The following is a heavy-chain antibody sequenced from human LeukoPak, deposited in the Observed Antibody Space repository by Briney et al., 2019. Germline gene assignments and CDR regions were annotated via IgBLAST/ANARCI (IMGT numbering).Heavy chain of an antibody. Sequence: SSETLSLNCTVYGGSFSGFYWSWIRQSPGTGLEWIGEINHSGGTNYSPSLKSRVTMSFDTSKNQFSLKLSSVTAADTAVYYCARGEARTRASIAVAGRRAFYYYGMDVWGQGTTVTVSS. J-gene: IGHJ6*02. V-gene: IGHV4-34*01. D-gene: IGHD6-19*01. CDR1: GGSFSGFY. CDR3: ARGEARTRASIAVAGRRAFYYYGMDV. CDR2: INHSGGT.